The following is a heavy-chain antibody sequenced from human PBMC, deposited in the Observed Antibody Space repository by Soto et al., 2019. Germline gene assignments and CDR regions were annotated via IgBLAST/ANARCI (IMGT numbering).Heavy chain of an antibody. CDR3: ASRGSASITDYYYYMDV. D-gene: IGHD3-10*01. Sequence: ASVKVSCKASGGTFSSYTISWVRQAPGQGLEWMGRIIPILGIANYAQKFQGRVTITADKSTSTAYMELSSLRSEDTAVYYCASRGSASITDYYYYMDVWGKGTTDTVSS. V-gene: IGHV1-69*02. J-gene: IGHJ6*03. CDR2: IIPILGIA. CDR1: GGTFSSYT.